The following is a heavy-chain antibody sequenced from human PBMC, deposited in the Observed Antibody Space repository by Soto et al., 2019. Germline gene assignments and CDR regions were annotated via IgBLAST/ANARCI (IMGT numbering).Heavy chain of an antibody. Sequence: SQTLSLTCTVSGHSPRSYYWSWIRQSPWKGLENLGYIYFSDSTNYNPSCKSRITISVDTSRNQFFLTLSSMTAADTAVYYCARQSEYYYASGRAAPLYGMDVWGQGTTVTVS. D-gene: IGHD3-10*01. V-gene: IGHV4-59*08. CDR1: GHSPRSYY. CDR2: IYFSDST. CDR3: ARQSEYYYASGRAAPLYGMDV. J-gene: IGHJ6*02.